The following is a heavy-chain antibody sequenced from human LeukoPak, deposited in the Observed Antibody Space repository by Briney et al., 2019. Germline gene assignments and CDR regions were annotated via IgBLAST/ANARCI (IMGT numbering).Heavy chain of an antibody. CDR2: ISGSGAST. CDR1: GFTFSSYA. V-gene: IGHV3-23*01. Sequence: PGGSLRLSCAASGFTFSSYAMSWVRQAPGKGLEWVSTISGSGASTYYADSVKGRFIISRDNSKNTLYLQMNSLRAEDTAVYYCAKQPGSVVDSSGSLSRHWGQGTLVTVSS. D-gene: IGHD3-22*01. CDR3: AKQPGSVVDSSGSLSRH. J-gene: IGHJ4*02.